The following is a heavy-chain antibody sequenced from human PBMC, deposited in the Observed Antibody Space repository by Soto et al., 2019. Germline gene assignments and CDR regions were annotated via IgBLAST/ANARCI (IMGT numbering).Heavy chain of an antibody. V-gene: IGHV3-30*18. CDR1: GFTFSSYG. Sequence: QVQLVESGGGVVQPGRSLRLSCAASGFTFSSYGMHWVRQAPGKGLEWVAVISYDGSNKYYADSVKGRFTISRDNSKNTLYLQMNSLRAEDTAVYYCAKTYGDLNHLYYYYYMDVWGKGTTVTVSS. D-gene: IGHD4-17*01. CDR2: ISYDGSNK. J-gene: IGHJ6*03. CDR3: AKTYGDLNHLYYYYYMDV.